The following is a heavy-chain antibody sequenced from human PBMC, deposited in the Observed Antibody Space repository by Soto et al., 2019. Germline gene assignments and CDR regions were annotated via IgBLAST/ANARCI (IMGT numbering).Heavy chain of an antibody. Sequence: QVQLVESGGGVVQPGRSLRLSCAASGFTFSSYAMHWVRQAPGKGLEWVAVISYDGSNKYYADSVKGRFTISRDNSKNTLYLQMNSLRAEDTAVYYCVRFKGCSGGSCYSYFDYWGQGTLVTVSS. CDR1: GFTFSSYA. D-gene: IGHD2-15*01. V-gene: IGHV3-30-3*01. CDR2: ISYDGSNK. CDR3: VRFKGCSGGSCYSYFDY. J-gene: IGHJ4*02.